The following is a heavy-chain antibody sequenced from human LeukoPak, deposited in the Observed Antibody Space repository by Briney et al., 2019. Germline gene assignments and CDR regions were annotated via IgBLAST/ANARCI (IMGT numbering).Heavy chain of an antibody. Sequence: PGGSLRLSCAASGINFSTFGMHWVRRAPGKGLEWVAFIRFDGSSEYYADSVKGRFTFSRDNAKNSLYLQMHSLRAEDTAVYYCVRDNPRCCGVVPANIDDYWGQGTLVTVSS. CDR1: GINFSTFG. J-gene: IGHJ4*02. CDR2: IRFDGSSE. V-gene: IGHV3-30*02. CDR3: VRDNPRCCGVVPANIDDY. D-gene: IGHD2-15*01.